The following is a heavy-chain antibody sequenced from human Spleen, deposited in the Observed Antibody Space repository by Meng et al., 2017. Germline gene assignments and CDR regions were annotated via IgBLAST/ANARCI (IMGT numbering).Heavy chain of an antibody. CDR2: ISPFNANT. D-gene: IGHD3-16*01. J-gene: IGHJ5*02. V-gene: IGHV1-18*01. CDR3: ARALGRFDP. CDR1: GYTFPSYG. Sequence: QVQLVRAGAEVKKPGASVKVSCKASGYTFPSYGISWVRQAPGQGLEWMGWISPFNANTHSAQKLQGRVTMTTDASTNTAYMELRSLRSGDTAVYYCARALGRFDPWGQGTLVTVSS.